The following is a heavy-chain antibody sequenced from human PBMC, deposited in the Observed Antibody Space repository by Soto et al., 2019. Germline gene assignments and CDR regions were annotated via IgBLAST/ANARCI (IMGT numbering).Heavy chain of an antibody. CDR1: GGSISSGDYY. J-gene: IGHJ6*02. CDR2: IYYSGST. CDR3: ARGGDILTGYPIAEDYYYYYGMDV. V-gene: IGHV4-30-4*01. D-gene: IGHD3-9*01. Sequence: SETLSLTCTVSGGSISSGDYYWSWIRQPPGKGLEWIGYIYYSGSTYYNPSLKSRVTISVDTSKNQFSLKLSSVTAADTAVYYCARGGDILTGYPIAEDYYYYYGMDVWGQGTTVTVSS.